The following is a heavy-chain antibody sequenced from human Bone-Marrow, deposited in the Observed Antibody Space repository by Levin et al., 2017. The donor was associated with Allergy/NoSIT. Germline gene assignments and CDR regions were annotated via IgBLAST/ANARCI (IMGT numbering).Heavy chain of an antibody. D-gene: IGHD1-1*01. Sequence: GGSLRFSCAASGFTLSTYWMTWVRQPPGKGLERVADINQDGSDKQHVDSVEGRFTISRDNAKNSLYLQMSSLRAEDTAIYYCARHMSRGGRGDDRWGQGTLVTVSS. CDR1: GFTLSTYW. J-gene: IGHJ5*02. V-gene: IGHV3-7*01. CDR3: ARHMSRGGRGDDR. CDR2: INQDGSDK.